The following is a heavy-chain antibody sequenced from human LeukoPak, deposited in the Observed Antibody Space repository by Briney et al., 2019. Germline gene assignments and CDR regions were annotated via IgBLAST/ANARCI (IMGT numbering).Heavy chain of an antibody. D-gene: IGHD3-9*01. CDR1: GGSVSSGSYY. V-gene: IGHV4-61*01. J-gene: IGHJ4*02. Sequence: SETLSLTCTVSGGSVSSGSYYWSWIRQPPGKGLEWIGYIYYSGSTNYNPSLKSRVTISVDTSKNQFSLKLSSVTAADTAVYYCARDILTGSTTDYWGQGTLVTVS. CDR2: IYYSGST. CDR3: ARDILTGSTTDY.